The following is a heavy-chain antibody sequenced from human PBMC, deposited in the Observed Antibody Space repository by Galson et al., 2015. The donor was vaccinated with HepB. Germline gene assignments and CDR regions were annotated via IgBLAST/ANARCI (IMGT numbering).Heavy chain of an antibody. CDR2: INHRGSP. D-gene: IGHD1-14*01. J-gene: IGHJ6*03. V-gene: IGHV4-34*01. Sequence: ETLSLTCDVYGASFTDYYWSWIRQFPGKGLEWIGEINHRGSPSYKTSLESRVTMPVDTSKRQFSLKLTSVTAADTAVYYCARVAHYRGENQRYDYYNYMGVWGKGTTVTVS. CDR3: ARVAHYRGENQRYDYYNYMGV. CDR1: GASFTDYY.